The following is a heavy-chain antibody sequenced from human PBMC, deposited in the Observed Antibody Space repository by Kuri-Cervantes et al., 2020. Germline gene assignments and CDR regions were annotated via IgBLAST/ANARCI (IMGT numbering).Heavy chain of an antibody. J-gene: IGHJ4*02. D-gene: IGHD2-15*01. Sequence: GEALKISCAASGCTLSNYWMHWVRQAPGKGLGWVSRINADGSTTSYADSVKGRFTISRDNAKNTLYLQMNSLRAEDTAVYYCARDEGWSALDYWGQGTLVTVSS. CDR2: INADGSTT. V-gene: IGHV3-74*01. CDR1: GCTLSNYW. CDR3: ARDEGWSALDY.